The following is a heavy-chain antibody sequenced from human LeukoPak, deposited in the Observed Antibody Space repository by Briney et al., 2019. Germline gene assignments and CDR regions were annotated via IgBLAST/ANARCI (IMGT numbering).Heavy chain of an antibody. Sequence: PRGSLRLSCAASGFTFSSYAMSWVRQAPGKGLEWVSAISGSGGSTYYADSVKGRFTISRDNSKNTLYLQMNSLRAEDTAVYYCAKGNTMIVVVSDYWGQGTLVTVSS. D-gene: IGHD3-22*01. CDR1: GFTFSSYA. V-gene: IGHV3-23*01. J-gene: IGHJ4*02. CDR3: AKGNTMIVVVSDY. CDR2: ISGSGGST.